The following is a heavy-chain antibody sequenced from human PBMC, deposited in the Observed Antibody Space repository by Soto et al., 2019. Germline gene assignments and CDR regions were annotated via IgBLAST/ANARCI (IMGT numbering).Heavy chain of an antibody. Sequence: SVKVSCKASGFTFTSSAVQWVRQARGQRLEWIEWIVVGSGSTNYAQKFQERVTITRGMSTSTAYMELSSLRSEDTAVYYCAAVGEDHNYDFWSGYYRSYYYYYGMDVWGQGTTVTVSS. J-gene: IGHJ6*02. CDR1: GFTFTSSA. CDR2: IVVGSGST. V-gene: IGHV1-58*01. CDR3: AAVGEDHNYDFWSGYYRSYYYYYGMDV. D-gene: IGHD3-3*01.